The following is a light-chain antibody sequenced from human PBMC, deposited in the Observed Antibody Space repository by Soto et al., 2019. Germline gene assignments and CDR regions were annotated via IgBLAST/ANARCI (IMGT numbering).Light chain of an antibody. Sequence: DSRITKSHTTLSASVGDRVTITCRASQSISSWLAWYQQKPGKAPKLLIYDASSLESGVPSRFSGSGSGTEFTLTISSLQTDDFASYYCQEYASFSWPFGQRAKV. CDR1: QSISSW. J-gene: IGKJ1*01. V-gene: IGKV1-5*01. CDR3: QEYASFSWP. CDR2: DAS.